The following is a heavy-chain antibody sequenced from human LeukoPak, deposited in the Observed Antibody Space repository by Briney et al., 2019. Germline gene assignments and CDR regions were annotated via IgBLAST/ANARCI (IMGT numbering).Heavy chain of an antibody. J-gene: IGHJ4*02. D-gene: IGHD2-21*02. CDR3: ARTATGGGY. Sequence: SETLSLTCTVSGVSVISGHYYWSWTRQPPGKGLEWIGYIYSSGSTNYNPSLKSRVTISVDTSRNEFSLKLSSVTAADTAVYYCARTATGGGYWGQGTLVTVSA. V-gene: IGHV4-61*01. CDR2: IYSSGST. CDR1: GVSVISGHYY.